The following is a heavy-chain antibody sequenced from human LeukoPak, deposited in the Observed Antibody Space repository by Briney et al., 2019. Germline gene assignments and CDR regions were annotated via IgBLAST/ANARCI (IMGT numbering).Heavy chain of an antibody. V-gene: IGHV1-2*02. CDR1: GYSFTNYY. CDR3: ARDYYCSSTSCYPGYYYYGMDV. D-gene: IGHD2-2*01. CDR2: INPNSGGT. J-gene: IGHJ6*02. Sequence: GASVKVSCKASGYSFTNYYIHWVRQAPGQGLEWMGWINPNSGGTNYAQKFQGRVTMTRDTSISTAYMELSRLRSDDTAVYYCARDYYCSSTSCYPGYYYYGMDVWGQGTTVTVSS.